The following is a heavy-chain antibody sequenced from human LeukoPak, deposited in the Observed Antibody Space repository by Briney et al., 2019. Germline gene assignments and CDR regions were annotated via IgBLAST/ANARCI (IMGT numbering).Heavy chain of an antibody. CDR3: AKEGYIVVVPIDY. V-gene: IGHV3-23*01. CDR2: ISGSGGST. CDR1: GFTFSSYA. D-gene: IGHD2-2*01. Sequence: GGSLRLSCAAAGFTFSSYAMSWVRQAPGKGLEWVSAISGSGGSTYYADSVKGRFTISRDNSKNTLYLQMDSLRAEDTAVYYCAKEGYIVVVPIDYWGQGTLVTVSS. J-gene: IGHJ4*02.